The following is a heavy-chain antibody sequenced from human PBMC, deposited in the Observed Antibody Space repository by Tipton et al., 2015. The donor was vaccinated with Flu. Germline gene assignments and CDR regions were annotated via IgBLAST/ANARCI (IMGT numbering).Heavy chain of an antibody. CDR3: ARRDFSNYVSDPKNWFDS. CDR1: GDSIRNDYF. V-gene: IGHV4-38-2*01. D-gene: IGHD4-11*01. CDR2: IHRSGST. Sequence: LRLSCAVSGDSIRNDYFWGWIRQPPGKGLEWIATIHRSGSTKYNPSLKSRVTISVDTSKNHFSLEMRSVTAADVAVYYCARRDFSNYVSDPKNWFDSWGQGALVIVSS. J-gene: IGHJ5*01.